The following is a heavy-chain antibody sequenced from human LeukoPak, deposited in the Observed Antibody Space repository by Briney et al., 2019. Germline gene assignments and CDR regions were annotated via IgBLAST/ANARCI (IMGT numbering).Heavy chain of an antibody. J-gene: IGHJ6*03. CDR2: INHSGSA. Sequence: SETLSLTCAVYGGSFSGYYWSWIRQPPGKGLEWIGEINHSGSANYFPSLKSRVTISVDTSKNQFSLKLSSVTAADTAVYYCARGFGVTTYYYMDVWGKGTTVTVSS. V-gene: IGHV4-34*01. CDR1: GGSFSGYY. CDR3: ARGFGVTTYYYMDV. D-gene: IGHD4-17*01.